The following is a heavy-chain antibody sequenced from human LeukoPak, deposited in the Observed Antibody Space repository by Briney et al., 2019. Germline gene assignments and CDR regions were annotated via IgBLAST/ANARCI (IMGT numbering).Heavy chain of an antibody. D-gene: IGHD3-22*01. CDR3: AREYRDSSGYYYGEYFAY. V-gene: IGHV3-13*01. CDR1: GFTFSSYD. Sequence: GGSLRLSCAASGFTFSSYDMHWVRQATGKGLEWVSAIGTAGDTYYPGSVKGRFTISRENAKNSLYLQMNSLRAEDTAVYYCAREYRDSSGYYYGEYFAYWGQGTLVTVSS. J-gene: IGHJ4*02. CDR2: IGTAGDT.